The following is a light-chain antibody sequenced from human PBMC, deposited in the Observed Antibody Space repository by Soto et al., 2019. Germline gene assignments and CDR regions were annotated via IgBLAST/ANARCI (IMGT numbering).Light chain of an antibody. V-gene: IGLV1-44*01. Sequence: QSVLTQPPSASGTPRQRVTISCSGSSSNVGSNAVSWYQQLPGTAPKLLIYNNNQRPSGVPDRFSGSKSGTSAFLAISGLQSEDEADYYCAAWDDSLNGYVFGTGTKLTVL. CDR3: AAWDDSLNGYV. J-gene: IGLJ1*01. CDR1: SSNVGSNA. CDR2: NNN.